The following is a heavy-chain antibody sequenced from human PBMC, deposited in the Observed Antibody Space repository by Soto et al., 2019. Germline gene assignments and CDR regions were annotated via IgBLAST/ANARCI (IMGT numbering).Heavy chain of an antibody. V-gene: IGHV3-21*01. CDR1: GFTLSSYT. CDR2: ISSSSSYI. J-gene: IGHJ4*02. D-gene: IGHD6-19*01. CDR3: ARDGSSGWNYYFDY. Sequence: DVQLVESGGGLVKPGGSLRLSCAASGFTLSSYTMNWVRQAPGKGLEWVSSISSSSSYIYYADSVKGRFTISRDNAKNSLYLQMNSLRAEDTAVYYCARDGSSGWNYYFDYWGQGTLVTVSS.